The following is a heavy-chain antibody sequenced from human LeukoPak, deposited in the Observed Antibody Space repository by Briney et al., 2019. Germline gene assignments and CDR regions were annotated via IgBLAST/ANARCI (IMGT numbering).Heavy chain of an antibody. CDR3: ARGAAVHDY. J-gene: IGHJ4*02. CDR2: INHSGST. CDR1: GESFSDYY. D-gene: IGHD1-1*01. Sequence: PSETLSLTCAVYGESFSDYYWSWIGQPPGKRLEWIGEINHSGSTNYNPSLKSRVTISVDTSKNQFSLKLSSVTAADTAVYYCARGAAVHDYWGQGTLLTVSS. V-gene: IGHV4-34*01.